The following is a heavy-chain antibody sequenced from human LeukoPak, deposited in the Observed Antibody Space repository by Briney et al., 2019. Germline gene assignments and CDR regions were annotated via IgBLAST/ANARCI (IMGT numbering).Heavy chain of an antibody. CDR1: GYSFTSYC. Sequence: GESLKISWKVSGYSFTSYCIGWVRQMPGKGLEWRGINYPGDSSPTVCPFFQGQATISVDKSSNTAYLIWSSVPDSDAVMSCRDMSGDRVPLRDDVFDVWGQGTLVTVST. V-gene: IGHV5-51*01. J-gene: IGHJ3*01. CDR2: NYPGDSSP. D-gene: IGHD3-22*01. CDR3: DMSGDRVPLRDDVFDV.